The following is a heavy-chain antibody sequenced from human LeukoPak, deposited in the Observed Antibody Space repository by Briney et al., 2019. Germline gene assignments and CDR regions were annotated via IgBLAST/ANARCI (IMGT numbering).Heavy chain of an antibody. CDR2: ISSSGNTI. D-gene: IGHD6-13*01. Sequence: PGGSLRLSCAASEFTFTSYELNWVRQAPGKGLEWVSYISSSGNTISYADSVKGRFTISRDNAKNSLYLQMNSLRAADTAVYYCARDKATWAAATGVFIDYWGQGTLVTVSS. V-gene: IGHV3-48*03. J-gene: IGHJ4*02. CDR1: EFTFTSYE. CDR3: ARDKATWAAATGVFIDY.